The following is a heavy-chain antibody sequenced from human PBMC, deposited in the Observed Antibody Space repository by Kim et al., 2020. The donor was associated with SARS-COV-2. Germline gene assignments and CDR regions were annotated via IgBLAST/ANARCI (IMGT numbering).Heavy chain of an antibody. Sequence: NPALKSRLTISVDTSKNQFSLKLSSVTAADTAVYYCARVGSMVRGMHFDYWGQGTLVTVSS. J-gene: IGHJ4*02. CDR3: ARVGSMVRGMHFDY. D-gene: IGHD3-10*01. V-gene: IGHV4-59*01.